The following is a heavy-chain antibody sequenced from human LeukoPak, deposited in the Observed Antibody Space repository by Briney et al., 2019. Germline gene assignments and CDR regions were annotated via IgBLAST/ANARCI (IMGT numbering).Heavy chain of an antibody. CDR2: IIQDGSEK. Sequence: GGSLSLSCVASGFTFSSFWMSWVRQAPGKGLEWVAKIIQDGSEKYYVDSVKGRFTISRDNAKNSLYLQMNSLRAEDTAVYYCARITDYYGMDVWGQGTTVTVSS. J-gene: IGHJ6*02. CDR1: GFTFSSFW. CDR3: ARITDYYGMDV. D-gene: IGHD3-10*01. V-gene: IGHV3-7*05.